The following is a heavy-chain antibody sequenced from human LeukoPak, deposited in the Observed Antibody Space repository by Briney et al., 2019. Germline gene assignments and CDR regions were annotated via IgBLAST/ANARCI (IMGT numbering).Heavy chain of an antibody. CDR3: AKVFLTVTTVPNFDH. Sequence: GGSLRLSCAASGFTFSSYAMSWVRQAPGKGLEWVSAISGSGGSTYYADSVKGRFTISRDNSKNTLYLQVSSLRAEDTAVYYCAKVFLTVTTVPNFDHWGQGTLVTVSS. J-gene: IGHJ4*02. CDR1: GFTFSSYA. CDR2: ISGSGGST. D-gene: IGHD4-17*01. V-gene: IGHV3-23*01.